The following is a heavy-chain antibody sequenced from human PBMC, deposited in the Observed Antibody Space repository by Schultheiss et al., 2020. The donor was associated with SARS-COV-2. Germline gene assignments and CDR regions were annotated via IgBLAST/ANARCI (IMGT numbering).Heavy chain of an antibody. D-gene: IGHD6-13*01. CDR2: IYSGGST. Sequence: GGSLRLSCAASGFTFSSYAMSWVRQAPGKGLEWVSVIYSGGSTYYADSVKGRFTISRHNSKNTLYLQMNSLRAEDTAVYYCARDLMSSSWYETYYGMDVWGQGTTVTVSS. V-gene: IGHV3-53*04. J-gene: IGHJ6*02. CDR3: ARDLMSSSWYETYYGMDV. CDR1: GFTFSSYA.